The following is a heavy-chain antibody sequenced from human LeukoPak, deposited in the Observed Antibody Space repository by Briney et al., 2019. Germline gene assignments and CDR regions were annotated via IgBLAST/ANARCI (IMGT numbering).Heavy chain of an antibody. V-gene: IGHV3-7*01. CDR1: GFTFSNYW. D-gene: IGHD3-3*01. CDR3: ARDYDL. Sequence: GRSLRLSCAASGFTFSNYWMNWVRQAPGKGLEWVANIKQDGNEKFYVDSVKGRFTISRDNAKNSLFLQMNSLRAEDTAVYYCARDYDLWGQGTLVTVSS. CDR2: IKQDGNEK. J-gene: IGHJ4*02.